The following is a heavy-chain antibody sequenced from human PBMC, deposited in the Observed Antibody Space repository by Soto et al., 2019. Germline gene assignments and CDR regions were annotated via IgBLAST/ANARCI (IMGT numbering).Heavy chain of an antibody. D-gene: IGHD4-17*01. Sequence: QEQLVESGGGVVQPGRSLRLSCAASGFTFGHYGMHWVRQAPGKGLEWVAVISYDEDNIYYADSVRGRFTISRDNSENTLYLQMNSLRPGDTGVYFCARSGTKVTTFWYLDLWGRGTLVTASS. CDR2: ISYDEDNI. J-gene: IGHJ2*01. V-gene: IGHV3-30*03. CDR1: GFTFGHYG. CDR3: ARSGTKVTTFWYLDL.